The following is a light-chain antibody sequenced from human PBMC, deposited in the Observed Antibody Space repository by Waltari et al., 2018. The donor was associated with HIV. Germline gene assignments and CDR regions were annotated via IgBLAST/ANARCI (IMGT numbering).Light chain of an antibody. CDR2: EVR. J-gene: IGLJ3*02. CDR3: SSYTNKYTWV. V-gene: IGLV2-14*01. CDR1: TSDIGEYNY. Sequence: QSALTQPASVSGSPGQSITISCTGTTSDIGEYNYVSWFQHHPAAAPKLIIFEVRNRPSGVSTRFSGSKSGNTASLTVSGLQPEDEADYYCSSYTNKYTWVFGGGTKLTVL.